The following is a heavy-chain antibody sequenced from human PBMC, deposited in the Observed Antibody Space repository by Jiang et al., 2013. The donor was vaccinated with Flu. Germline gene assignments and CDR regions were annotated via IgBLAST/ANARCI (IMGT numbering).Heavy chain of an antibody. J-gene: IGHJ4*02. CDR3: AKARGNDYYGSGSYLDY. D-gene: IGHD3-10*01. Sequence: LEWVAVISYDGSNKYYADSVKGRFTISRDNSKNTLYLQMNSLRAEDTAVYYCAKARGNDYYGSGSYLDYWGQGTLVTVSS. V-gene: IGHV3-30*18. CDR2: ISYDGSNK.